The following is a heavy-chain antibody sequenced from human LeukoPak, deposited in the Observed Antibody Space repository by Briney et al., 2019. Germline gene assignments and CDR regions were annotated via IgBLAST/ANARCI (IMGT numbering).Heavy chain of an antibody. Sequence: SSETLSLTCTVSGGSISSSSYYWGWIRQPPGKGLEWIGSIYYSGSTYYNPSLKSRVTISVDTSKNQFSLKLSSVTAADTAVYHCASYYYDSSAYYGPFDYWGQGTLVTVSS. J-gene: IGHJ4*02. CDR1: GGSISSSSYY. CDR3: ASYYYDSSAYYGPFDY. V-gene: IGHV4-39*01. D-gene: IGHD3-22*01. CDR2: IYYSGST.